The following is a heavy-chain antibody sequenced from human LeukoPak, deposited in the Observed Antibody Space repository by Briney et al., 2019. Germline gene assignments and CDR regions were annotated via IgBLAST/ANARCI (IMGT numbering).Heavy chain of an antibody. CDR2: TNTDGSTT. V-gene: IGHV3-74*01. CDR1: GFAFSSFW. Sequence: PGGSLRLSCAASGFAFSSFWMHWVRQAPGEGLVWVSHTNTDGSTTDYADSVKGRFTISRDNAKNSLYLQMNSLRAEDTALYYCAKDMTPLLAAAGVLGYYYGMDVWGQGTTVTVSS. CDR3: AKDMTPLLAAAGVLGYYYGMDV. J-gene: IGHJ6*02. D-gene: IGHD6-13*01.